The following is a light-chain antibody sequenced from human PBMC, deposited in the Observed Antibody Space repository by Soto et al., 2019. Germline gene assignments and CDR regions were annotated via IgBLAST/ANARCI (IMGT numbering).Light chain of an antibody. J-gene: IGKJ2*01. V-gene: IGKV1-5*03. CDR3: QQYHTLYT. Sequence: DIQMTQSPSTLSESVGDRVTITCRASQSIGTWLAWFQQKPGKAPKVLIYKASNLESGVPSRFSGSGSGTEFTLTISSLQPDDFATYYCQQYHTLYTFGQGTKLEIK. CDR2: KAS. CDR1: QSIGTW.